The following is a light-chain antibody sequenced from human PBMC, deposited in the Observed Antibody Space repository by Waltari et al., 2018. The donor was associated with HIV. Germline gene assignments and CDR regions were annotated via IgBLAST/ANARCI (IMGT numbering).Light chain of an antibody. CDR1: SSDVGTYNS. CDR3: SSYTSGNAVL. CDR2: EVS. Sequence: QSALTQPASVSGSPGQSITISCTGSSSDVGTYNSVSWYQQHPVKAPKLIIYEVSNRPSGVSNRFSGSKSGSTASLTISGLQAEDEADYYCSSYTSGNAVLFGGGTKVTVL. V-gene: IGLV2-14*01. J-gene: IGLJ2*01.